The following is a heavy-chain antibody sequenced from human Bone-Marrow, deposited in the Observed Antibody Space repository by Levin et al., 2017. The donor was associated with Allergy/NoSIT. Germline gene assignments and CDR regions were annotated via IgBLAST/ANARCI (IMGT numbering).Heavy chain of an antibody. CDR1: GFTFSSYA. D-gene: IGHD2-21*02. Sequence: PGGSLRLSCAASGFTFSSYAMSWVRQAPGKGLEWVSAISGSGGSTYYADSVKGRFTISRDNSKNTLYLQMNSLRAEDTAVYYCAKRGIVVVTAIPPGEFDRWGRGTLVTVSS. CDR3: AKRGIVVVTAIPPGEFDR. V-gene: IGHV3-23*01. CDR2: ISGSGGST. J-gene: IGHJ2*01.